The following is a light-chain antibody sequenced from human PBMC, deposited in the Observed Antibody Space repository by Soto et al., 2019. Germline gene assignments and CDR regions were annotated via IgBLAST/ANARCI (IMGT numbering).Light chain of an antibody. J-gene: IGKJ3*01. CDR3: QQYGSSIFT. CDR2: GAS. CDR1: QSVSSSY. Sequence: EIVLTQSPGTLSLSPGERATLSCRASQSVSSSYLAWYQQKPGQAPRLLIYGASGRATGIPDRFSGSGSGTDCTLTISRLEPDDFAVYYCQQYGSSIFTFGPGTKVDIK. V-gene: IGKV3-20*01.